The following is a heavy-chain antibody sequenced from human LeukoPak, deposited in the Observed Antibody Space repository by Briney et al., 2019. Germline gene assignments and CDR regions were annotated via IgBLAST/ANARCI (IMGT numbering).Heavy chain of an antibody. V-gene: IGHV1-69*13. D-gene: IGHD3-10*01. CDR3: ARGESAMVRGLDY. Sequence: ASVKVSCKASGGTFSNYAISWVRQAPGQGLEWMGGIIPIFGTANYAQKFQGRVTITADESTSTAYMELSSLRSEDTAVYYCARGESAMVRGLDYWGQGTLVTVSS. CDR2: IIPIFGTA. J-gene: IGHJ4*02. CDR1: GGTFSNYA.